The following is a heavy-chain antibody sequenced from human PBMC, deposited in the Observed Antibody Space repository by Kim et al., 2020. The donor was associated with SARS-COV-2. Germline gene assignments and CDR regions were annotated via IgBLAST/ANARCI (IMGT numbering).Heavy chain of an antibody. Sequence: GGSLRLSCAASGFTFSSYAMHWVRQAPGKGLEYVSAISSNGGSTYYANSVKGRFTISRDNSKNTLYLQMDSLRAEDMAVYYCARWGCWCQGTLVTVAS. J-gene: IGHJ1*01. CDR1: GFTFSSYA. V-gene: IGHV3-64*01. CDR2: ISSNGGST. CDR3: ARWGC. D-gene: IGHD3-16*01.